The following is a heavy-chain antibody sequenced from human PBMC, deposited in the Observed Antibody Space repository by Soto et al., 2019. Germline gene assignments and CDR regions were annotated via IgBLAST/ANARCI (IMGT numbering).Heavy chain of an antibody. CDR3: ASLNSYGSDY. D-gene: IGHD5-18*01. CDR2: IIPIFGTA. Sequence: ASVKVSCKASGGTFSSYAISWVRQAPGQGLEWMGGIIPIFGTANYAQKFQGRVTITADESTSTAYMELSSLRSEDTAVYYCASLNSYGSDYWGQGTLVTVSS. CDR1: GGTFSSYA. J-gene: IGHJ4*02. V-gene: IGHV1-69*13.